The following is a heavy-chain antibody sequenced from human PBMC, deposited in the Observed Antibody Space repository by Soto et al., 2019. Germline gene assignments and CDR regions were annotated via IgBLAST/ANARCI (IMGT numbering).Heavy chain of an antibody. V-gene: IGHV3-30-3*01. D-gene: IGHD3-22*01. CDR1: GFTFSNNP. CDR3: AIEDHSSGHAGTFQR. Sequence: QVQLVESGGGVVQPGRSLRLSCAASGFTFSNNPMHWVRQAPGEGLEWVAVISTDGNSEQYADSVKGRFTISGDNSKNTLYLQMNSLRAEDTAVFYCAIEDHSSGHAGTFQRWGQGTLVSVSS. CDR2: ISTDGNSE. J-gene: IGHJ1*01.